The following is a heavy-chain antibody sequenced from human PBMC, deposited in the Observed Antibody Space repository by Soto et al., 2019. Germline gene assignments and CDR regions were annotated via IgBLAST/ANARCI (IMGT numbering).Heavy chain of an antibody. V-gene: IGHV3-15*01. CDR3: TTTHPRGPDY. D-gene: IGHD5-12*01. CDR1: GFTFSNAW. J-gene: IGHJ4*02. Sequence: GGSLTLSCAASGFTFSNAWINWVRQAPGKGLEWVGLIQSKTDGGTIDYPAPVKGRFIISRDDSRNTLYLQMNSLKTEDTAVYYSTTTHPRGPDYWGQGT. CDR2: IQSKTDGGTI.